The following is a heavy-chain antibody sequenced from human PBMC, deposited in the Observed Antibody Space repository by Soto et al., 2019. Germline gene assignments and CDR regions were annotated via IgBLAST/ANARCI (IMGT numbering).Heavy chain of an antibody. Sequence: SETLSLTCTVSGGSISSSSYYWGWIRQPPGKGLEWIGSIYYSGSTYYNPSLKSRVTISVDTSKNQFSLKLSSVTAPDTAVYYCARQLWLDGNDYWGQGTLVTVSS. V-gene: IGHV4-39*01. D-gene: IGHD5-18*01. CDR3: ARQLWLDGNDY. CDR1: GGSISSSSYY. J-gene: IGHJ4*02. CDR2: IYYSGST.